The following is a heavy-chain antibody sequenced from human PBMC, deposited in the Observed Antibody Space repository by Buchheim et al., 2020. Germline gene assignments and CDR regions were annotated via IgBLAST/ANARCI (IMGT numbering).Heavy chain of an antibody. CDR3: AGDWSAYYTPDC. J-gene: IGHJ4*02. CDR1: DYTFIGYS. D-gene: IGHD3-3*01. Sequence: QIQLVQSGAEVKKPGASVKVSCKASDYTFIGYSITWVRQAPGQGLEWMGWNKVDNGDTKYAQKFQGRVTMTRDPSTRTAYMELTRLTSDDAAVYYWAGDWSAYYTPDCWGQ. V-gene: IGHV1-18*04. CDR2: NKVDNGDT.